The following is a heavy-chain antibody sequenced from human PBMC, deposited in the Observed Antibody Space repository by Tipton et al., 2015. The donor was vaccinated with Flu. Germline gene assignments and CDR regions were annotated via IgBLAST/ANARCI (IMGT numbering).Heavy chain of an antibody. CDR3: ARGRRRYDSGYGLPDY. CDR1: GGSFSGYY. Sequence: LRLSCAVYGGSFSGYYWNYTRQPPGRGLEWIGEINHSGIISYSPSLKSRVTMSVDTSKNQFSLKLRSVTAADTAVYYCARGRRRYDSGYGLPDYWGQGTLVTVSS. D-gene: IGHD5-12*01. CDR2: INHSGII. V-gene: IGHV4-34*01. J-gene: IGHJ4*02.